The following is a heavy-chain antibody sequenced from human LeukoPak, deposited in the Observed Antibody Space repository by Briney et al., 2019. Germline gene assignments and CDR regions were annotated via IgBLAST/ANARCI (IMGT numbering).Heavy chain of an antibody. V-gene: IGHV3-21*01. CDR1: GFTFSNHN. CDR2: ISTSSSYI. Sequence: GGSLRLSCVASGFTFSNHNMNWVRQAPGKGLEWVSSISTSSSYIYYADSVKGRFTISRDNAKNSLYLQMNSLRAEDTAVYYCARDKSFGEWEGDFDYWGQGTLVTVSS. CDR3: ARDKSFGEWEGDFDY. J-gene: IGHJ4*02. D-gene: IGHD3-16*01.